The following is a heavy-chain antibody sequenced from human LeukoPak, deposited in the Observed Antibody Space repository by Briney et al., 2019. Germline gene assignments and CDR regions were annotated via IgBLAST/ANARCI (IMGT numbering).Heavy chain of an antibody. V-gene: IGHV5-51*01. CDR1: GYSFTSYW. D-gene: IGHD3-16*02. Sequence: GESLKISCKGSGYSFTSYWIGWVRQLPGKGLEWMGIIYPGDSDTRYSPSFQGQVTISADKSISTAYLQWSSLKASDTAVYYCARLRKDLSLGAFDIWGQGTMVTVSS. CDR2: IYPGDSDT. CDR3: ARLRKDLSLGAFDI. J-gene: IGHJ3*02.